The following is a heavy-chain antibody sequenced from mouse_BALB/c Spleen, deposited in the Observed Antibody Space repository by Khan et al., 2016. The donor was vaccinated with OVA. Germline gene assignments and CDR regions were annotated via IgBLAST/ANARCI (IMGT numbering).Heavy chain of an antibody. V-gene: IGHV1-69*02. J-gene: IGHJ2*01. CDR3: IRYGAVADY. CDR2: IYPSTDYT. CDR1: GFTFSTYW. Sequence: QVQLQQPGAELVRPGASVKLSYKASGFTFSTYWINWVRQRPGQGLEWIGNIYPSTDYTNYNERFKDQATLTVDKSSSTAYMQLSSPTSEDSAVYYCIRYGAVADYWGQGTTLTVSS. D-gene: IGHD1-1*01.